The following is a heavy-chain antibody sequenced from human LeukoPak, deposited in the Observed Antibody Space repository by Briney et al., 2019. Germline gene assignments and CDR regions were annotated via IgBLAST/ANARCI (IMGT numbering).Heavy chain of an antibody. D-gene: IGHD6-13*01. CDR3: ARDLAAGGPCNY. CDR2: IKQDGSEK. J-gene: IGHJ4*02. CDR1: GFTFGGYW. Sequence: SGGSLRLSCAASGFTFGGYWMSWVRQAPGKGLEWVANIKQDGSEKYYVDSVRGRFTISRDNAKNSLFLQMDSLRVEDTAVYYCARDLAAGGPCNYWGQGTLVTVSS. V-gene: IGHV3-7*01.